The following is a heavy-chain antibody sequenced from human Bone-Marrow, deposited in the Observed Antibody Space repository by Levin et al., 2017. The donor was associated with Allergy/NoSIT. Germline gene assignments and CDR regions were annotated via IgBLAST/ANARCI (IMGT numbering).Heavy chain of an antibody. CDR3: ATRSVAAPK. CDR1: GFTVGNNH. V-gene: IGHV3-66*01. Sequence: GESLKISCASSGFTVGNNHMNWVRQAPGKGLEWVSLMYSGGSTRYADSVKGRFTISIDSSKNTLYLQMVSLRADDTAVYYCATRSVAAPKWGRGTPVTVSS. CDR2: MYSGGST. D-gene: IGHD6-19*01. J-gene: IGHJ4*02.